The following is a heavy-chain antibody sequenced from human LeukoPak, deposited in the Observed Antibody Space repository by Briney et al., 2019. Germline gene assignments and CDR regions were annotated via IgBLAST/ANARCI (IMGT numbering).Heavy chain of an antibody. CDR3: AREIEDYYYYMDV. Sequence: PSETLSLTCTVSGGSISNYYWSWIRQPAGKGLEWIGRIYTSGSTNYNPSLKSRVAISVDKSKNQFSLKLSSVTAADTAVYYCAREIEDYYYYMDVWGKGTTVTVSS. J-gene: IGHJ6*03. V-gene: IGHV4-4*07. CDR1: GGSISNYY. CDR2: IYTSGST.